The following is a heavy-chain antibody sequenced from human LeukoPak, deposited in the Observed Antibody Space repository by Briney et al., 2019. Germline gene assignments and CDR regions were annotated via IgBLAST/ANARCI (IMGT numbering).Heavy chain of an antibody. CDR1: GFTFSKYA. Sequence: QTGGSLRLSCSASGFTFSKYAMHWVRQAPGKELEYVSAINDNGRSTYYADSVKGRFSISRDNSKSTLYLQMSSLRTEDTAVYYCVKYSSGWYYDYWGQGTLVTVSS. CDR2: INDNGRST. J-gene: IGHJ4*02. V-gene: IGHV3-64D*09. D-gene: IGHD6-19*01. CDR3: VKYSSGWYYDY.